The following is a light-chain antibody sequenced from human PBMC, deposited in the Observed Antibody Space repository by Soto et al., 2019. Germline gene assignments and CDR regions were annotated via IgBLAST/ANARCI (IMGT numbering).Light chain of an antibody. CDR3: QQRGDWHTIT. CDR2: AAS. J-gene: IGKJ5*01. CDR1: QGIRND. V-gene: IGKV1-17*01. Sequence: DIHMTQSPSSLSASVGHIFTITCRGSQGIRNDLSWYQQKPGKAPKRLIYAASSLPSGVPSRFRGSGSGTDFTLTISSLETEDFAVYYCQQRGDWHTITFGQGTRLEIK.